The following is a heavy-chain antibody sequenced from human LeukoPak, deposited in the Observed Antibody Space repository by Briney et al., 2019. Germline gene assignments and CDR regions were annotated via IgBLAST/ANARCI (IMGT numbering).Heavy chain of an antibody. V-gene: IGHV4-34*01. CDR1: GGSFSGYY. J-gene: IGHJ4*02. D-gene: IGHD2-2*01. Sequence: SETLSLTCAVYGGSFSGYYWSWIRQPPGKGLEWIGEIYHSGSTNYNPSLKSRVTISVDKSKNQFSLKLSSVTAADTAVYYCARLRVPAAMSGGYFDYWGQGTLVTVSS. CDR2: IYHSGST. CDR3: ARLRVPAAMSGGYFDY.